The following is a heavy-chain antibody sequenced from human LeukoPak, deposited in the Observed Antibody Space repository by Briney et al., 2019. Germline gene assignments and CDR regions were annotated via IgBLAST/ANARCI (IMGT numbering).Heavy chain of an antibody. J-gene: IGHJ4*02. Sequence: SETLSLTCTVSGGSISSSSYYWGWIRQPPGKGLEWIGSIYYSGSTYYNPSLKSRVTISVDTSKNQFSLKLSSVTAADTAVYYCARVSENSSTLDYWGQGTLVTVSS. CDR2: IYYSGST. V-gene: IGHV4-39*07. CDR1: GGSISSSSYY. CDR3: ARVSENSSTLDY. D-gene: IGHD5-18*01.